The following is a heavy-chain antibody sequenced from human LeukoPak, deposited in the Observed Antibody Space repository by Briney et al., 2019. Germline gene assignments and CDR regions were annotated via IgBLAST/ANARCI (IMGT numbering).Heavy chain of an antibody. J-gene: IGHJ5*02. D-gene: IGHD3-10*01. CDR2: IIPIFGTA. V-gene: IGHV1-69*05. CDR1: GGTFSSYA. CDR3: ARAYYYGSGSYYLNWFDP. Sequence: ASVKVSCKASGGTFSSYAISWVRQAPGQGLEWMGGIIPIFGTANYAQKFQGRVTITTDESTSTAYMELSSLRSEDTAVYYCARAYYYGSGSYYLNWFDPWGQGTLVTVSS.